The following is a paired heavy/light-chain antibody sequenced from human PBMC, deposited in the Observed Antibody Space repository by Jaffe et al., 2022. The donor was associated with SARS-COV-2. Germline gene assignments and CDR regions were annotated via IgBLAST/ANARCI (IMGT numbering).Heavy chain of an antibody. V-gene: IGHV3-43*01. CDR1: GFLFHDYT. D-gene: IGHD3-16*02. CDR3: AKVRYAYYYIDD. Sequence: EGQLVESGGAVVRPGGSLRLSCVASGFLFHDYTMHWVRQAPGKGLEWVSLISWDGSTADYADSVKGRFTISRDNSKNSLYLQMNSLRIEDTALYYCAKVRYAYYYIDDWGQGTPVTVSS. J-gene: IGHJ4*02. CDR2: ISWDGSTA.
Light chain of an antibody. CDR2: DVT. J-gene: IGLJ1*01. Sequence: QSALTQPRSVSGSPGQSVTISCTGVSSDVGSFKYVAWYQHHPGKAPKLLIFDVTRRPSEVPARFSGSKSGYTASLTISGLQDDDEADYYCGSHVASYRRYAFGTGTKVTVL. V-gene: IGLV2-11*01. CDR3: GSHVASYRRYA. CDR1: SSDVGSFKY.